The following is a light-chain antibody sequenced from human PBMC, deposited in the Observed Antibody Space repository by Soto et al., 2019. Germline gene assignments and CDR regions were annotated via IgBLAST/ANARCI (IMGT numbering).Light chain of an antibody. CDR1: QNIKKF. Sequence: DIQMTQSPSSLSASVGDRVTITCRASQNIKKFLNWYQQKLGKAPRLLIYTASSLQVGFPSRFSGSGSGTDFPLTISSLQPEDFATYYCQQSFSAPLTFGGGTKVEIK. V-gene: IGKV1-39*01. J-gene: IGKJ4*01. CDR2: TAS. CDR3: QQSFSAPLT.